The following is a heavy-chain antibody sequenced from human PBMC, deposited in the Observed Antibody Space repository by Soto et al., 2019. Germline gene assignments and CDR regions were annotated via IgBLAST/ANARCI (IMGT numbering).Heavy chain of an antibody. CDR1: GFTFSNHY. CDR2: IRNKPAGYTT. D-gene: IGHD1-20*01. Sequence: PGGSLRLSCAVSGFTFSNHYMDWVRQAPGKGLEWLGRIRNKPAGYTTEHAASVRGRFTISRDDSKNSVYLQMHSLKTEDSAVYYCSTTVITAPLFEYWGQGTVVTVS. V-gene: IGHV3-72*01. CDR3: STTVITAPLFEY. J-gene: IGHJ4*02.